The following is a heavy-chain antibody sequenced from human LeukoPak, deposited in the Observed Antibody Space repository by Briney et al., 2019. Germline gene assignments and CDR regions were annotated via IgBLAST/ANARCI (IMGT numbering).Heavy chain of an antibody. J-gene: IGHJ4*02. Sequence: GGSLRLTCAVPGFTFSDYYMSWIRQAPGKGLEWVSCVSSSGSTMYYADSVKGRFTISRDNAKNSLHLQMNSLRAEDTAVYYCARDWDYGGNFDYWGQGTLVTVSS. CDR2: VSSSGSTM. D-gene: IGHD4-23*01. CDR3: ARDWDYGGNFDY. CDR1: GFTFSDYY. V-gene: IGHV3-11*04.